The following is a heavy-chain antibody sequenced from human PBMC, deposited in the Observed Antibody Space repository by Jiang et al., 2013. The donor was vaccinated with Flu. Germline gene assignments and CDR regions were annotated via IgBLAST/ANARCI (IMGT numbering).Heavy chain of an antibody. CDR2: IYYSGST. CDR3: AGDSSGYYADC. CDR1: GGSISSSSYY. V-gene: IGHV4-39*02. J-gene: IGHJ4*02. Sequence: GSGLVKPSETLSLICNVSGGSISSSSYYWGWIRQPPGKGLEWIGSIYYSGSTYYNSSLKSRVTISVDTSKNQFSLKLSSVTAADTAVYYCAGDSSGYYADCWGQGTLVTVSS. D-gene: IGHD3-22*01.